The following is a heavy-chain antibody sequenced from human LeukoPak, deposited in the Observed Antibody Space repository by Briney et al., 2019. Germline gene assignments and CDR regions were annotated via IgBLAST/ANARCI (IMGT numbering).Heavy chain of an antibody. D-gene: IGHD6-13*01. CDR1: GGSISSYY. J-gene: IGHJ4*02. V-gene: IGHV4-4*07. CDR2: IYISGST. CDR3: ARLSSGSSSWYDIDY. Sequence: SETLSLTCTVSGGSISSYYWSWIRQPAGKGLEWIGRIYISGSTNYNPSLKSRVTMSVDTSKNQFSLKLTSVTAADTAVYYCARLSSGSSSWYDIDYWGQGTLVTVSS.